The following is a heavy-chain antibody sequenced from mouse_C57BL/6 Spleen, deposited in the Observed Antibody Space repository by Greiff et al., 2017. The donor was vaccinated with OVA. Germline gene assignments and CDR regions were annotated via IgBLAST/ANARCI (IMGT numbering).Heavy chain of an antibody. CDR3: SPYYYGSSYGFAY. J-gene: IGHJ3*01. CDR1: GYTFTDYE. V-gene: IGHV1-15*01. CDR2: IDPETGGT. D-gene: IGHD1-1*01. Sequence: QVHVKQSGAELVRPGASVTLSCKASGYTFTDYEMHWVKQTPVHGLEWIGAIDPETGGTAYNQKFKGKAILTADKSSSTAYMELRSLTSEDSAVYYCSPYYYGSSYGFAYWGQGTLVTVSA.